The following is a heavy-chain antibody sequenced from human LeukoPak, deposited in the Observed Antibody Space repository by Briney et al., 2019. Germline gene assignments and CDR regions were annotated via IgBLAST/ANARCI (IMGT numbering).Heavy chain of an antibody. CDR1: LDSTTSNF. D-gene: IGHD1-14*01. J-gene: IGHJ4*02. CDR3: AREILGGFNPGAY. CDR2: IHRSGSP. Sequence: PSETLSLTCTVSLDSTTSNFWSWIRQPPGKGLEWIGEIHRSGSPNYNPSLQSRVTISIDRSRNQIALELSSVTAADTAVYYCAREILGGFNPGAYWGQGTLVTVSS. V-gene: IGHV4-59*12.